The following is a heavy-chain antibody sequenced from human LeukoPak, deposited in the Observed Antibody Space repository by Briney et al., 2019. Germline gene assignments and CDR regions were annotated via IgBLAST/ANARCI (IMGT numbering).Heavy chain of an antibody. CDR2: IYYSEST. D-gene: IGHD6-19*01. J-gene: IGHJ4*02. Sequence: SETLSLTCTVSGGSISSYYWSWIRQPPGKGLEWVGYIYYSESTNYNPSLKSRVTISLDTSKNQFSLKLSSVTAADTAVYYCARVPSGGSRYFDYWGQGTLVTVSS. CDR3: ARVPSGGSRYFDY. V-gene: IGHV4-59*01. CDR1: GGSISSYY.